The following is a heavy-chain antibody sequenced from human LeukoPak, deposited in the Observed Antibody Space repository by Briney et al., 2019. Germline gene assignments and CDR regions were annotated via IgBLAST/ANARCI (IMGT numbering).Heavy chain of an antibody. Sequence: PGGSLRLSCAASGFTFSTYSMNWVRQAPGKGLEWVAVIWYDGSNKYYADSVKGRFTISRDNSKSTVYLQMNSLRDEDTAVYYCAKVNSGVALSNWYFDLWGRGTQVTVSS. D-gene: IGHD2-15*01. J-gene: IGHJ2*01. CDR1: GFTFSTYS. V-gene: IGHV3-33*06. CDR2: IWYDGSNK. CDR3: AKVNSGVALSNWYFDL.